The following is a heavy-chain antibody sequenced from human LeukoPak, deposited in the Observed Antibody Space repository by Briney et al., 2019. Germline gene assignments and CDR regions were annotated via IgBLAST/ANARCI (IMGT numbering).Heavy chain of an antibody. CDR3: AKGYCSGGSCIRYYYYYMDV. J-gene: IGHJ6*03. Sequence: GGSLRLSCAASGFTFSSYGMHWVRQAPGKGLEWVAFIRYDGSNKYYADSVKGRFTISRDNSKNTLYLQMNSLRAEDTAVYYCAKGYCSGGSCIRYYYYYMDVWGKGTTVTISS. D-gene: IGHD2-15*01. CDR1: GFTFSSYG. CDR2: IRYDGSNK. V-gene: IGHV3-30*02.